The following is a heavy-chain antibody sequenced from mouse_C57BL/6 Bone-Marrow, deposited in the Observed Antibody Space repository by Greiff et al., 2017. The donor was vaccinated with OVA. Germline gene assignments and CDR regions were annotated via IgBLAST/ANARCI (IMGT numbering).Heavy chain of an antibody. J-gene: IGHJ2*01. CDR2: ISSGGSYT. CDR1: GFTFSSYG. Sequence: EVKLMESGGDLVKPGGSLKLSCAASGFTFSSYGMSWVRQTPDKRLEWVATISSGGSYTYYPDSVKGRFTIPRDNAKNTLYLQMSSLTSEDTAMYYSASPTPPITTVVAYYFDYWGQGTTLPVSS. V-gene: IGHV5-6*01. CDR3: ASPTPPITTVVAYYFDY. D-gene: IGHD1-1*01.